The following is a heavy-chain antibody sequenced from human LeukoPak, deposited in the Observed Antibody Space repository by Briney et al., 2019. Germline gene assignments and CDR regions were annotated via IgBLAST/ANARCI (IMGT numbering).Heavy chain of an antibody. V-gene: IGHV4-34*01. Sequence: KPSETLSLTCAVYGGSFSGYYWSWIRQPPGKGLEWIGEINHSGSTNYNPSLKSRVTISVDTSKNQFSLKLSSVTAADTAVYYCARGFYCGGDCYSEGNAFDIWGQGTMVTVSS. D-gene: IGHD2-21*02. CDR1: GGSFSGYY. CDR2: INHSGST. CDR3: ARGFYCGGDCYSEGNAFDI. J-gene: IGHJ3*02.